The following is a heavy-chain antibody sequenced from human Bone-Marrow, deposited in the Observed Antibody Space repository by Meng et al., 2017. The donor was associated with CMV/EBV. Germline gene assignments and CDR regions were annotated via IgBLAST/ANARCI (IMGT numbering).Heavy chain of an antibody. Sequence: CSASGFSFRDACRHWVRQGSGRGLEWVGSIRNRANRHAKAYVASVKGRFTIYRDDSMNTMYLHMTSLKIDDTAVYYCSRRDSSGPLHWGPGTLVTVSS. V-gene: IGHV3-73*01. CDR2: IRNRANRHAK. J-gene: IGHJ4*02. D-gene: IGHD3-22*01. CDR3: SRRDSSGPLH. CDR1: GFSFRDAC.